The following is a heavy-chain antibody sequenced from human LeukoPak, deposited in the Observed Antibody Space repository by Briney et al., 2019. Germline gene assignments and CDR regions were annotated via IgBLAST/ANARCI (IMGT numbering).Heavy chain of an antibody. J-gene: IGHJ4*02. CDR2: ISYDGSNK. CDR3: AGNYYDSSGCTY. D-gene: IGHD3-22*01. V-gene: IGHV3-30-3*01. Sequence: GGSLRLSCAASGFTFSSYAMHWVRQAPGKGLEWVAVISYDGSNKYYADSVKGRFTISRDNSKNTLYLQMNSLRAEDTAVYYCAGNYYDSSGCTYWGQGTLVTVSS. CDR1: GFTFSSYA.